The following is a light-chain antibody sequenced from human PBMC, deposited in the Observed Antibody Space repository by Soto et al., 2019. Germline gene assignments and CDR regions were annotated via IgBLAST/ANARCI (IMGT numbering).Light chain of an antibody. CDR1: QTVSSSY. Sequence: EIVLTQSPGTLSLSPGERATLSCRASQTVSSSYLAWYQQKPGQAPRLLIYGASSRATGIPDRFSGSGSGTDATLTINRLEPEDFAVYSCQQYGSSPTFGGGTKVEIK. CDR3: QQYGSSPT. CDR2: GAS. V-gene: IGKV3-20*01. J-gene: IGKJ4*01.